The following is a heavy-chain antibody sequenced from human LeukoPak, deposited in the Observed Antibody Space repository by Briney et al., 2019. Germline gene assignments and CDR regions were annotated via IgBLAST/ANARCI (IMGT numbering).Heavy chain of an antibody. CDR1: GFTFSNTW. D-gene: IGHD5-12*01. CDR3: TTGGSVIVAGTRAFDI. CDR2: IKSEIDGGAT. J-gene: IGHJ3*02. Sequence: GGSLRLSCAASGFTFSNTWMNWVCQAPGKGLEWVGRIKSEIDGGATDYAAPVQGRFTISRDDSQATLYLQMNSLKTEDTAVYYCTTGGSVIVAGTRAFDIWGQGTMVTVSS. V-gene: IGHV3-15*07.